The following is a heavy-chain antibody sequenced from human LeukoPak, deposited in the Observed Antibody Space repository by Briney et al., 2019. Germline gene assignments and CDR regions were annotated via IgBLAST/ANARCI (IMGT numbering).Heavy chain of an antibody. J-gene: IGHJ4*02. Sequence: GSLRLSCAASGFTFSSYGMHWVRQAPGKGLEWIGEINHSGSTNYNPSLKSRVTISVDTSKNQFSLKLSSVTAADTAVYYCARLDSDGPVDYWGQGTLVTVSS. CDR2: INHSGST. CDR3: ARLDSDGPVDY. D-gene: IGHD1-1*01. V-gene: IGHV4-34*01. CDR1: GFTFSSYG.